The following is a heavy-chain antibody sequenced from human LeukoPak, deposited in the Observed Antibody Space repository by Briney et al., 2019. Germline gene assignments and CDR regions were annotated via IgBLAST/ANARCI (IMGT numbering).Heavy chain of an antibody. J-gene: IGHJ4*02. CDR2: ISSSGSTI. D-gene: IGHD5-12*01. CDR3: TGGYSGYDSIYLGY. Sequence: GGSLRLSCAASGFTFSDYYMSWIRQAPGKGLEWVSYISSSGSTIYYADSVKGRFTISRDNAKNSLYLQMNSLKTEDTAVYYCTGGYSGYDSIYLGYWGQGTLVTVSS. V-gene: IGHV3-11*01. CDR1: GFTFSDYY.